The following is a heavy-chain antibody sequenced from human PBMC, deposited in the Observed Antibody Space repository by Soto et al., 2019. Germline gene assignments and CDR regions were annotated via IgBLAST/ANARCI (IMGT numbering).Heavy chain of an antibody. J-gene: IGHJ5*02. Sequence: WSLRLSCTASVFTFGDYAMSWFRQAPGKGLEWVGFIRSKAYGGTTEYAASVKGRFTISRDDSKSIAYLQMNSLKTEDTAVYYCTRDTSYGYTIGWFDPWGQGTLVTVSS. CDR2: IRSKAYGGTT. V-gene: IGHV3-49*03. CDR1: VFTFGDYA. D-gene: IGHD5-18*01. CDR3: TRDTSYGYTIGWFDP.